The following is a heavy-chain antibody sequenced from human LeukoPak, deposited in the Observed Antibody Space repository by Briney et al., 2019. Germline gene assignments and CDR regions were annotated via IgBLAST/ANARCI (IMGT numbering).Heavy chain of an antibody. CDR1: GYTFTGYY. Sequence: EASVTVSFKASGYTFTGYYMHWVRQAPGQGLEWMGWINPNSGGTNYAQKFQGRVTMTRDTSISTAYMELSRLRSDDTAVYYCARDLTGTTIWYYYYYMDVWGKGTTVTVSS. D-gene: IGHD1-1*01. J-gene: IGHJ6*03. V-gene: IGHV1-2*02. CDR3: ARDLTGTTIWYYYYYMDV. CDR2: INPNSGGT.